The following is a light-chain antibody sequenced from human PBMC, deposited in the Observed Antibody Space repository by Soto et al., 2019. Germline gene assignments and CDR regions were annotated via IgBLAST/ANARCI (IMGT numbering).Light chain of an antibody. V-gene: IGKV1-5*01. Sequence: DIRMTQSPSTLSASVGDRVTITCRASQSIRGWLAWYHQKPGKAPTLLIYDASSLQSGVPSRFSGSGSGTEITLTIRSLQPDDFATYHFQQYNRYSSTFGKGTK. CDR1: QSIRGW. CDR2: DAS. J-gene: IGKJ1*01. CDR3: QQYNRYSST.